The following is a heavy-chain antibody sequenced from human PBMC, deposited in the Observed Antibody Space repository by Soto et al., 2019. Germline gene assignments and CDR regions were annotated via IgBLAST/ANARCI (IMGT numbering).Heavy chain of an antibody. Sequence: PGGSLRLSCSASGFTFSSYAMSWVRQAPGKGLEWVSAIRSSGSTIYYADSVKGRFTISRDNAKNSLYLQMNSLRAEDTAVYYCARDGYAHANGVDVWYQGTTVTVSS. D-gene: IGHD5-12*01. V-gene: IGHV3-48*03. CDR2: IRSSGSTI. J-gene: IGHJ6*02. CDR1: GFTFSSYA. CDR3: ARDGYAHANGVDV.